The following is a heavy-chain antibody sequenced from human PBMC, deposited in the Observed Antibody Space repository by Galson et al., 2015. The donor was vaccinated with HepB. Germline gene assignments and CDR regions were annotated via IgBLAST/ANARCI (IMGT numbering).Heavy chain of an antibody. CDR1: GFTFSSYS. Sequence: SLRLSCAASGFTFSSYSMNWVRQAPGKGLEWVSYISSSSSTIYYADSVKGRFTISRDNARNTLYLEMNSLRAEDTAVYYCARVTVKGWYWGQGTLVTVSS. J-gene: IGHJ4*02. CDR2: ISSSSSTI. D-gene: IGHD2-15*01. CDR3: ARVTVKGWY. V-gene: IGHV3-48*04.